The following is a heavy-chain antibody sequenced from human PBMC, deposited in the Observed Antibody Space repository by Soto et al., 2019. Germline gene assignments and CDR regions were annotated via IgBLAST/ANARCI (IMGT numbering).Heavy chain of an antibody. CDR2: ISGSGGSP. Sequence: PGGSLRLSCAASGFTFSTYTMSWVRQAPGKGLEWVSVISGSGGSPSYADSVQGRFTISRDNPKNTLYLQMSSLRAEDTAIYYCAKARCSTTNCYVPDYWGQGTLVTVSS. D-gene: IGHD2-2*01. CDR3: AKARCSTTNCYVPDY. CDR1: GFTFSTYT. J-gene: IGHJ4*02. V-gene: IGHV3-23*01.